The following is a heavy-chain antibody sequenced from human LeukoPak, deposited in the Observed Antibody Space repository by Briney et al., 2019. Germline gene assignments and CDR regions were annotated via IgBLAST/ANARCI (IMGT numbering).Heavy chain of an antibody. V-gene: IGHV1-2*02. CDR3: ARAVDSSSRYYFDY. CDR2: INPDSGGT. D-gene: IGHD6-13*01. Sequence: ASVKVSCKASGYTFTGYYMHWVRQAPGQGLEWMGWINPDSGGTAYAQKFQGRVTMTRDPSISTAYMELSRLRSDDTAVHYCARAVDSSSRYYFDYWGQGTLVTVSS. CDR1: GYTFTGYY. J-gene: IGHJ4*02.